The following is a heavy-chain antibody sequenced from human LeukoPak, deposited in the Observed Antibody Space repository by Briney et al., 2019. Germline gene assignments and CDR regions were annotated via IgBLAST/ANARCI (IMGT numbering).Heavy chain of an antibody. CDR3: ARGSQRRGSSWYFDY. CDR1: GCSISSGGYS. V-gene: IGHV4-30-2*01. D-gene: IGHD6-13*01. J-gene: IGHJ4*02. CDR2: IYHSGST. Sequence: PSETLSLTCAVSGCSISSGGYSWSWIRQPPGKGLEWIGYIYHSGSTYYNPSLKSRVTISVDRSKSQFSLKLSSVTAADTAVYFCARGSQRRGSSWYFDYWGQGTLVTVSS.